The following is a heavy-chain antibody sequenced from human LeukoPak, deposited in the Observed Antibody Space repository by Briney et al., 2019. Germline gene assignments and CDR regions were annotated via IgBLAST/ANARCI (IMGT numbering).Heavy chain of an antibody. D-gene: IGHD3-22*01. V-gene: IGHV4-39*01. CDR3: ARHYYYDSSGLDDAFDI. Sequence: SETLSLPCTESLGSISSSSYYWGWIRQPPGKGLEWIGSIYYSGSTYYNPSLKSRVTISVDTYKNQFSLKLSSVTAADTAVYYCARHYYYDSSGLDDAFDIWGQGTMVTVSS. CDR2: IYYSGST. CDR1: LGSISSSSYY. J-gene: IGHJ3*02.